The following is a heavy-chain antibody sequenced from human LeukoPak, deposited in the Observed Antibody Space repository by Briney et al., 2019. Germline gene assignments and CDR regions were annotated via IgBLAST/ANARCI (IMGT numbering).Heavy chain of an antibody. CDR1: GFTFSSHS. Sequence: PGGSLRLSCAASGFTFSSHSMNWVRQAPGKGPDWISYISSGSDTIYYAESVKGRFTFSRDNAKNSLYLQMNSLRDEDTAVYYCARGPAIVYGYFDNWGQGTLVTVSS. J-gene: IGHJ4*02. CDR3: ARGPAIVYGYFDN. V-gene: IGHV3-48*02. CDR2: ISSGSDTI. D-gene: IGHD5/OR15-5a*01.